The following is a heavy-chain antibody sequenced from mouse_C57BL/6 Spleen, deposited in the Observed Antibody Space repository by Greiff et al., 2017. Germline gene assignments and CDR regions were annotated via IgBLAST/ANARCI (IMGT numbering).Heavy chain of an antibody. CDR2: IDPSDSST. CDR1: GYTFTSYW. V-gene: IGHV1-50*01. J-gene: IGHJ1*03. CDR3: ARWGDWYFDV. Sequence: QVQLQQPGAELVKPGASVKLSCKASGYTFTSYWMQWVKQRPGQGLEWIGEIDPSDSSTNYNQKFKGKATLTVDTSSSTAYMQLSSLTSEDSAVYYCARWGDWYFDVWGTGTTVTVSS.